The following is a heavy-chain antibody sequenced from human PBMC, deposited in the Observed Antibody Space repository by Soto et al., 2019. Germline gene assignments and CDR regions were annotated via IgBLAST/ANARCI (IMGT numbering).Heavy chain of an antibody. CDR2: IYHSGST. CDR1: GGSISSSNW. J-gene: IGHJ4*02. CDR3: ATYCSSTSCHATNFDY. V-gene: IGHV4-4*02. Sequence: QVQLQEPGPGLVKPSGTLSLTCAASGGSISSSNWWSWVRQPPGKGLEWIGEIYHSGSTNYNPSLKSRVTISVDKSKYQFSLKLSSVTAADTAVYYCATYCSSTSCHATNFDYWGQGTLVTVSS. D-gene: IGHD2-2*01.